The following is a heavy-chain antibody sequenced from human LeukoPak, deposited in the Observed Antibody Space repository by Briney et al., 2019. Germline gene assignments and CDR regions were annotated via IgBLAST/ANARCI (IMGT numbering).Heavy chain of an antibody. J-gene: IGHJ6*03. Sequence: PGGSLRLSCAASGFTFSSYGMHWVRQAPGKGLEWVSAISGSGGSTYYADSVKGRFTISRDNSKNTLYLQMNSLRAEDTAVYYCAKGVRFADYYYMDVWGKGTTVTVSS. CDR3: AKGVRFADYYYMDV. D-gene: IGHD3-3*01. V-gene: IGHV3-23*01. CDR1: GFTFSSYG. CDR2: ISGSGGST.